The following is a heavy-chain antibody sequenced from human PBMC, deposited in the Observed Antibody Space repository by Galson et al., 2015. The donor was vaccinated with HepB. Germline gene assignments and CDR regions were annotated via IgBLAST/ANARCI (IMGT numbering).Heavy chain of an antibody. D-gene: IGHD3-10*01. CDR3: ARDTSYDDTSLLC. J-gene: IGHJ4*02. CDR1: GYRFSNYG. Sequence: SVKVSCKASGYRFSNYGISWVRQAPGQGLEWMGWISAYNGKTNYAQKFQGRVTLTTDTSTNTVYMELRSLRSDDAALYYCARDTSYDDTSLLCWGQGTLVAVSS. V-gene: IGHV1-18*01. CDR2: ISAYNGKT.